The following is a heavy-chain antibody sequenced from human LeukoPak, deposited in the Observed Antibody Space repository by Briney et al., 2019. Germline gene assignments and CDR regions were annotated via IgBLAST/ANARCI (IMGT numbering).Heavy chain of an antibody. J-gene: IGHJ4*01. D-gene: IGHD5-24*01. CDR1: GDSLRSHF. Sequence: MSSETLSLTCTVSGDSLRSHFCSWVRQSPGQGLEWIANMFFSGTTNSNPALKRRVTMSVDTSTSQFSLKLTSATAADTAVYYCALQYRGHDSMGFFDHWGRGMLVTVSS. V-gene: IGHV4-59*11. CDR2: MFFSGTT. CDR3: ALQYRGHDSMGFFDH.